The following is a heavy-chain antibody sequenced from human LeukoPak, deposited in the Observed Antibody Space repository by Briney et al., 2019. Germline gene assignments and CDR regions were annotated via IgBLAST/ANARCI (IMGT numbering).Heavy chain of an antibody. V-gene: IGHV3-30*03. CDR2: ISYDGSNK. Sequence: GGSLRLSCAASGFTFSSYGMHWVRQAPGKGLEWVAGISYDGSNKYYADSVKGRFTISRDNSKNTLYLQMNSLRAEDTAVYYCVRGMDVWGQGTTVTVSS. J-gene: IGHJ6*02. CDR1: GFTFSSYG. CDR3: VRGMDV.